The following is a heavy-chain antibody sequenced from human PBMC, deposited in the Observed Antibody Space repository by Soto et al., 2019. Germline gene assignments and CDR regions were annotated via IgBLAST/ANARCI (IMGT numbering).Heavy chain of an antibody. V-gene: IGHV3-73*02. D-gene: IGHD3-22*01. J-gene: IGHJ4*02. Sequence: EVQLVESGGGLVQPGGSLKLSCAASGFTFSGSAMHWVRQASGKGLQWVGRIRSKANNYATSYDASVKGRFTISRDDSKNTAYLKMNSLKTEDTAMYYCTRRYFYDSSGSYMDDYWGQGTLVTVSS. CDR2: IRSKANNYAT. CDR3: TRRYFYDSSGSYMDDY. CDR1: GFTFSGSA.